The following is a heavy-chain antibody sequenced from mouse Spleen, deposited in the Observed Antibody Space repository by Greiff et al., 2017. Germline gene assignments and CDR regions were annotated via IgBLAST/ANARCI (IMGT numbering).Heavy chain of an antibody. Sequence: VQLQQPGAELEKPGASVKMSCKASGYTFTSYWITWVKQRPGQGLEWIGDIYPGSGSTNYNEKFKSKATLTVDTSSSTAYMQLSSLTSEDSAVYYCARTSNYFYYYAMDYWGQGTSVTVSS. V-gene: IGHV1-55*01. CDR3: ARTSNYFYYYAMDY. CDR1: GYTFTSYW. CDR2: IYPGSGST. D-gene: IGHD2-5*01. J-gene: IGHJ4*01.